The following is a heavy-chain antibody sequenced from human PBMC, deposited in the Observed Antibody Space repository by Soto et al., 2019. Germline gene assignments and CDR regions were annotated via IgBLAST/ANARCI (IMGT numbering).Heavy chain of an antibody. V-gene: IGHV1-69*06. CDR2: IIPIFGTA. CDR1: GGTFSSYA. D-gene: IGHD6-13*01. J-gene: IGHJ6*02. CDR3: ASVTLGIAAAGTEVYYGMDV. Sequence: VASVKVSCKASGGTFSSYAISWVRQAPGRGLEWMGGIIPIFGTANYAQKFQGRVTITADKSTSTAYMELSSLRSEDTAVYYCASVTLGIAAAGTEVYYGMDVWGQGTTVTVSS.